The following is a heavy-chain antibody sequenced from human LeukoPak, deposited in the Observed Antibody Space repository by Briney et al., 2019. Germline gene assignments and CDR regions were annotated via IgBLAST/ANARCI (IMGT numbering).Heavy chain of an antibody. CDR3: ARGGCSTTSCYHFDS. Sequence: ASVKVSCKASGYTFTSYYIHWVRRAPGQGLEWMGLINPSAGGTSYAQKFQDRVTMTRDMSATTVYLGLNSLRSEDTAVYYCARGGCSTTSCYHFDSWGQRTLVTVSS. D-gene: IGHD2-2*01. V-gene: IGHV1-46*01. CDR2: INPSAGGT. CDR1: GYTFTSYY. J-gene: IGHJ4*02.